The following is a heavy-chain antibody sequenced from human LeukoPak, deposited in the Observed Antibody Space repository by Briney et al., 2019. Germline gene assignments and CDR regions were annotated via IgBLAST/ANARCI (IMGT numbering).Heavy chain of an antibody. D-gene: IGHD1-26*01. CDR1: GGSISSSSYY. V-gene: IGHV4-39*02. CDR3: ARESHSEELLPGSNWFDP. Sequence: PSETLSLTCTVSGGSISSSSYYWGWIRQPPGKGLEWIGSICYSGSTYYNPSLKSRVTISVDTSKNQFSLKLSSVTAADTAVYYCARESHSEELLPGSNWFDPWGQGTLVTVSS. J-gene: IGHJ5*02. CDR2: ICYSGST.